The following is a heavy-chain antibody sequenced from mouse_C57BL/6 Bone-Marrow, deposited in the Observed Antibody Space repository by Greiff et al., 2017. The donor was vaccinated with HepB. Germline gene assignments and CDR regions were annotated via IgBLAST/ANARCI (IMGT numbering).Heavy chain of an antibody. D-gene: IGHD3-3*01. J-gene: IGHJ3*01. Sequence: QVQLQQPGAELVKPGASVKMSCKASGYTFTSYWITWVKQRPGQGLEWIGDIYPGSGSTNYNEKFKGKATLTADTSSSTAYMQLSSLTSEDSAVYYCARDHEGTGFAYWGQGTLVTVSA. V-gene: IGHV1-55*01. CDR3: ARDHEGTGFAY. CDR1: GYTFTSYW. CDR2: IYPGSGST.